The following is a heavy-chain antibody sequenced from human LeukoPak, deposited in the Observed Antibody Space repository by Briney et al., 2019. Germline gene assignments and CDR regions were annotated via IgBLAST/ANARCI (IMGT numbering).Heavy chain of an antibody. CDR3: ARAPYGGHNWFAP. Sequence: SETLSLTCTVSGGSLSSYYWSWIRQPPGRGLEWIGYIYYSGSTNYNPSLKSRVTIPVHTSKNQFSLKLSSVTAADTAVYYSARAPYGGHNWFAPWGQGTLVTVSS. CDR2: IYYSGST. D-gene: IGHD4-23*01. J-gene: IGHJ5*02. V-gene: IGHV4-59*01. CDR1: GGSLSSYY.